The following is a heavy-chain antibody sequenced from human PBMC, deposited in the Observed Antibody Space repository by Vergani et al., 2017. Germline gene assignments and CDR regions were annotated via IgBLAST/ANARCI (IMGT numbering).Heavy chain of an antibody. J-gene: IGHJ5*02. CDR2: IHSSGTT. CDR3: ARDSWTSELRGVYWFDT. D-gene: IGHD3-10*01. CDR1: GGSITSGSFY. V-gene: IGHV4-61*02. Sequence: QVQLHESGPGLVKPSQTLSLTCTVSGGSITSGSFYWSWIRQPAGKGLEWIGRIHSSGTTNYNPSLKSRVTLSVDTSKTLLSLRMTSVTAADTAVYYCARDSWTSELRGVYWFDTWGQGTLVSVSS.